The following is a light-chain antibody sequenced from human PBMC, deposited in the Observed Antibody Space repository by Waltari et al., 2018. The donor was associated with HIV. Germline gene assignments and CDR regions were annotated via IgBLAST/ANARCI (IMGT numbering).Light chain of an antibody. V-gene: IGKV3-11*01. Sequence: LTQSPATLSLSPGERATLSCRATHSISTSVAWYQQKPGQAPRLLIYDASNRATGIPARFSGSGSGTDFTLTISSLEPEDFAVYYCQQRSNWRRSGLTFGGGTKVEIK. CDR3: QQRSNWRRSGLT. CDR1: HSISTS. CDR2: DAS. J-gene: IGKJ4*01.